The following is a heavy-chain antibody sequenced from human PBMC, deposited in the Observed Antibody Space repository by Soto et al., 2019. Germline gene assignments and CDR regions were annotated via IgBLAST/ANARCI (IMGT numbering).Heavy chain of an antibody. Sequence: SETLSLTCTVSGGSISSGDYYWSWIRQPPGKGLEWIGYIYYSGSTYYNPSLKSRVTISVDTSKNQFSLKLSSVTAADTAVYYCARAQESSGPFDYWGQGTLVTVSS. D-gene: IGHD3-22*01. CDR1: GGSISSGDYY. V-gene: IGHV4-30-4*01. J-gene: IGHJ4*02. CDR2: IYYSGST. CDR3: ARAQESSGPFDY.